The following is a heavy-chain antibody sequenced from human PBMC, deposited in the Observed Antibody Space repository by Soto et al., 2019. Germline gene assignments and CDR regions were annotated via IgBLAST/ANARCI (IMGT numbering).Heavy chain of an antibody. CDR1: GFTFSNAW. J-gene: IGHJ6*02. CDR2: IKSKTDGGTT. V-gene: IGHV3-15*01. CDR3: TTDFLGYCSSTSCPPYYYYGMDV. Sequence: EVQLVESGGGLVKPGGSLRLSCAASGFTFSNAWMSWVRQAPGKGLEWVGRIKSKTDGGTTDYAAPVKGRFTISRDDSKNTLYLQMNSLKTEHTAVYYCTTDFLGYCSSTSCPPYYYYGMDVWGQGTTVTVSS. D-gene: IGHD2-2*01.